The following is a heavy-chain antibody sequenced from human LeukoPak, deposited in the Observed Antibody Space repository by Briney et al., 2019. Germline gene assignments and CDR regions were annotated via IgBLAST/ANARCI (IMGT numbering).Heavy chain of an antibody. V-gene: IGHV1-18*01. CDR2: ISPYNANT. CDR1: GYTFASYG. J-gene: IGHJ4*02. Sequence: ASVKVSCKASGYTFASYGITWVRQAPGQGLEWMGWISPYNANTNYAQKLQGRVTMTTDTSTSTAYMELRSLRSDDTAVYYSARQRGYNYGFGDYWGQGTLVTVSS. D-gene: IGHD5-18*01. CDR3: ARQRGYNYGFGDY.